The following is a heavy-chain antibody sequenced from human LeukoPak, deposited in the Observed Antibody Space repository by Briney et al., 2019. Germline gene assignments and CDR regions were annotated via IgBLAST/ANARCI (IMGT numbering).Heavy chain of an antibody. D-gene: IGHD1-26*01. CDR2: IHADNGNT. J-gene: IGHJ4*02. CDR1: GYTFINYA. CDR3: ARGGATTNWYYFDC. Sequence: ASVKVSCKASGYTFINYAVHWVRQAPGQRLEWMGWIHADNGNTKYSQQFQDRVTITRDTSASTAYMELSSLTSEDTTVYYCARGGATTNWYYFDCWGQGTLVTVSS. V-gene: IGHV1-3*01.